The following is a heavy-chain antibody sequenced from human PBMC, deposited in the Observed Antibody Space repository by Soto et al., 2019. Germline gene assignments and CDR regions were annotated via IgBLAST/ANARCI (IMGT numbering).Heavy chain of an antibody. CDR1: GYTFTSYY. D-gene: IGHD6-13*01. CDR3: ARERGSSSWYSY. CDR2: INPSGGST. V-gene: IGHV1-46*01. J-gene: IGHJ4*02. Sequence: ASVQVSCQASGYTFTSYYMHWVRQAPGQGLGWMGIINPSGGSTSYEQKFQGRVTMTRDTSTSTVYMELSSLRSEDTAVYYCARERGSSSWYSYWGQGTLVTVSS.